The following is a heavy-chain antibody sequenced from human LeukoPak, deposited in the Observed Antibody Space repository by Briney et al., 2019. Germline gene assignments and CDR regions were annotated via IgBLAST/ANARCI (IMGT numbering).Heavy chain of an antibody. V-gene: IGHV3-53*01. Sequence: GGSLRLSCAASGFTFSSNYMSWVRQAPEEGLYWVSVIYSGGTTYYADSVKGRFTISRDNSKNTLRLQMNSLRDEDTAVYYCARGQGTSGYAFDIWGQGTMVTVSS. D-gene: IGHD2-8*01. CDR2: IYSGGTT. J-gene: IGHJ3*02. CDR1: GFTFSSNY. CDR3: ARGQGTSGYAFDI.